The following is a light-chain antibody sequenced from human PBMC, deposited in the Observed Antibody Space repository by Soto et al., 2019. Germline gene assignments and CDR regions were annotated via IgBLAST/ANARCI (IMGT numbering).Light chain of an antibody. J-gene: IGKJ1*01. CDR1: QTISRNY. CDR3: QQYGGPVPWT. CDR2: GAS. Sequence: EVVLTQSPGTLSLSPGERATVSCRASQTISRNYLAWYQKKPGQAPRLLIYGASTRATGIPDRFTGSGSGTYFTLTIAILEPEDFAVYYCQQYGGPVPWTFGQGTKVEV. V-gene: IGKV3-20*01.